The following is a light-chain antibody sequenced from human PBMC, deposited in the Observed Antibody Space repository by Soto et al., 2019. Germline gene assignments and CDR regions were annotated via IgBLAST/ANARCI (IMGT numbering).Light chain of an antibody. CDR3: QQYNSYPWT. J-gene: IGKJ1*01. V-gene: IGKV1-5*01. CDR1: QSISSW. Sequence: DIQITQSPSTLSASVGYRVAVACRASQSISSWLAWYQQKPGKAPKLLIYDASSLESGVPSRFSGSGSGTEFTLTISSLQPDDFATYYCQQYNSYPWTFGQGTKVDIK. CDR2: DAS.